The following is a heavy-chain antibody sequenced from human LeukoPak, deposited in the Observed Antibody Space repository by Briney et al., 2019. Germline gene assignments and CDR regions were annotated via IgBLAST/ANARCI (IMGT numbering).Heavy chain of an antibody. Sequence: AASVKVSCTASGYTFTVYYMHWVRQAPGQGLEWMGWINPNSGGTNYAQKFQGRVTMTRDTSISTAYMELSSLGSEDTAVYYCARGLEQWLIDAFDIWGQGTMVTVSS. D-gene: IGHD6-19*01. J-gene: IGHJ3*02. CDR3: ARGLEQWLIDAFDI. V-gene: IGHV1-2*02. CDR2: INPNSGGT. CDR1: GYTFTVYY.